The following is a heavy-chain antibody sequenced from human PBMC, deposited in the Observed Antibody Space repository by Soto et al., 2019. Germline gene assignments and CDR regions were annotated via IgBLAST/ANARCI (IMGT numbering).Heavy chain of an antibody. V-gene: IGHV3-7*01. D-gene: IGHD2-2*01. Sequence: GGSLRLSCAASGFTFSSYWMSWVRQAPGKGLEWVANIKQDGSEKYYVDSVKGRFTISRDNAKNSLYLQMNSLRAEDTAVYYCAREEGYCSSTSCYFFDYWGQGTLVTVSS. CDR3: AREEGYCSSTSCYFFDY. CDR2: IKQDGSEK. J-gene: IGHJ4*02. CDR1: GFTFSSYW.